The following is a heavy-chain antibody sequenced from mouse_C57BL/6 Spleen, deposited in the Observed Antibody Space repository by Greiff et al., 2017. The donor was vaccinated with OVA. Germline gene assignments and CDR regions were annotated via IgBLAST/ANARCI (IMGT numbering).Heavy chain of an antibody. V-gene: IGHV5-4*03. Sequence: EVKLMESGGGLVKPGGSLKLSCAASGFTFSSYAMSWVRQTPEKRLEWVATISDGGSYTYYPDNVKGRFTISRDNAKNNLYLQMRHLKSEDTAMYYCARVYYGSSLWYFDYWGQGTTLTVAS. J-gene: IGHJ2*01. CDR3: ARVYYGSSLWYFDY. D-gene: IGHD1-1*01. CDR1: GFTFSSYA. CDR2: ISDGGSYT.